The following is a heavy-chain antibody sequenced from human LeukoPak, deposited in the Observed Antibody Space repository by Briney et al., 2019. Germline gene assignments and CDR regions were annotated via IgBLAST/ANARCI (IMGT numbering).Heavy chain of an antibody. CDR1: GGSISSGGYY. V-gene: IGHV4-30-2*01. CDR2: IYHSGST. D-gene: IGHD2-8*01. J-gene: IGHJ5*02. CDR3: ARARGTLYCTNGVCTGNWFDP. Sequence: PSETLSLTCAVPGGSISSGGYYWSWIRQPPGKGLEWIGYIYHSGSTYYNPSLKSRVTISVDRSKNQFSLKLSSVTAADTAVYYCARARGTLYCTNGVCTGNWFDPWGQGTLVTVSS.